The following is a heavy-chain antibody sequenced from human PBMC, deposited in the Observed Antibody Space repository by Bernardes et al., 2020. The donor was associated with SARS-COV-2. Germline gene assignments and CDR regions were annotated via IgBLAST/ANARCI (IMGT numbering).Heavy chain of an antibody. CDR1: GYSISSGYY. D-gene: IGHD6-19*01. CDR2: IYHSGST. J-gene: IGHJ4*02. V-gene: IGHV4-38-2*01. Sequence: SETLSLTCAVSGYSISSGYYWGWIRQPPGKGLEWIGSIYHSGSTYYNPSLKSRVTISVDTSKNQFSLKLSSVTAADTAVYYCARHQRGRGCSSGWHLQQFDVGGRGALVTVSS. CDR3: ARHQRGRGCSSGWHLQQFDV.